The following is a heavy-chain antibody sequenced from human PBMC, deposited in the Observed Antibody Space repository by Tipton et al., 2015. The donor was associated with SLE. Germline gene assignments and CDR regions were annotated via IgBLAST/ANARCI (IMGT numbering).Heavy chain of an antibody. V-gene: IGHV3-23*01. J-gene: IGHJ3*02. Sequence: SLRLSCAASGFTFSSYAMSWVRQAPGKGLEWVSTISGSGGNTYYADSVKGRFTTSRDNSKNTLYLQMNSLRAEDTAVYYCARPLWFGESPAFDIWGQGTMVTVSS. CDR1: GFTFSSYA. CDR2: ISGSGGNT. D-gene: IGHD3-10*01. CDR3: ARPLWFGESPAFDI.